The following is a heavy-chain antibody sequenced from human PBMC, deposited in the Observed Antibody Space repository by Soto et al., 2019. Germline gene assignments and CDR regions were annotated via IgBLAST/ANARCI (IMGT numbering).Heavy chain of an antibody. CDR1: GFTFSSYA. CDR3: AKDPISSDIVVVPAGGWFDP. Sequence: GGSLRLSCAASGFTFSSYAMSWVRQAPGKGLEWVSAISGSGGSTYYADSVKGRFTISRDNSKNTLYLQMNSLRAEDTAVYYCAKDPISSDIVVVPAGGWFDPWGQGTLVTVSS. J-gene: IGHJ5*02. CDR2: ISGSGGST. D-gene: IGHD2-2*01. V-gene: IGHV3-23*01.